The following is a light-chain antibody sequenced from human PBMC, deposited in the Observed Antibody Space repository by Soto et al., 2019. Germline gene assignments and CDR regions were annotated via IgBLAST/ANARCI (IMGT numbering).Light chain of an antibody. V-gene: IGKV3-15*01. Sequence: EIVMTQSPATLSVSLGERATLSCRASESVSGNLAWYQQKPGQAPRLLIYDTASRATAIPARFSGSGSGTEFTLTISSLQSEDFAVYYCQQYSKWPTFGQGTRLEIK. J-gene: IGKJ5*01. CDR1: ESVSGN. CDR3: QQYSKWPT. CDR2: DTA.